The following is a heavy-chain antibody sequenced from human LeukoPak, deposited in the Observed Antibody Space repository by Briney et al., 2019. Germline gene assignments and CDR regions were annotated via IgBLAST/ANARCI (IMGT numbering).Heavy chain of an antibody. CDR2: TYYRSKWYN. D-gene: IGHD4-17*01. CDR1: GDSVSGNSAA. Sequence: SQTLSLTCAISGDSVSGNSAAWNWIRQSPSRGLEWLGRTYYRSKWYNDYAVSVKSRITINPDTSKNQFSLQLNSVTPEDTAVYYCAREGYGDYVPPYYGMDVWGQGTTVTVSS. J-gene: IGHJ6*02. CDR3: AREGYGDYVPPYYGMDV. V-gene: IGHV6-1*01.